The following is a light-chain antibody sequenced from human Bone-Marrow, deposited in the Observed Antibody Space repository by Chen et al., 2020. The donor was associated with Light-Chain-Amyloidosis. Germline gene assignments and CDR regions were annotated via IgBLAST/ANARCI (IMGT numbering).Light chain of an antibody. CDR2: LAF. J-gene: IGKJ2*01. CDR1: QSLRHINGYTY. CDR3: MEALQTPHYS. Sequence: IALNQSPLSLSVSPGETASISCTASQSLRHINGYTYLDWYLQRPGPSPQLLIYLAFNRAPGVPDRFSATGAGAEFTLRINKVEAEDVGVYYCMEALQTPHYSFGRGTKLEIK. V-gene: IGKV2-28*01.